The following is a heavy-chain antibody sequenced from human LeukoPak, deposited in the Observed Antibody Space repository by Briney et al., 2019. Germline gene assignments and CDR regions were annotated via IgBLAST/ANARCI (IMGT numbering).Heavy chain of an antibody. CDR1: GGSISSSSYY. D-gene: IGHD5-18*01. V-gene: IGHV4-39*01. CDR3: ARGRRGYSYGYFWFDP. J-gene: IGHJ5*02. Sequence: SETLSLTCTVSGGSISSSSYYWGWIRQPPGKGLEWIGSIYYSGSTYYNPSLKSRVTISVDTSKNQFSLKLSSVTAADTAVYYCARGRRGYSYGYFWFDPWGQGTLVTVSS. CDR2: IYYSGST.